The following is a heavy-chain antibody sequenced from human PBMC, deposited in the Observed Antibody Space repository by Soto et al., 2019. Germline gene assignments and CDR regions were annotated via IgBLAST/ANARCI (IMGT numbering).Heavy chain of an antibody. V-gene: IGHV3-43*01. CDR1: GFTLDVYT. J-gene: IGHJ4*02. CDR3: AEDVAGWGYFDY. Sequence: GGSLRLSCVVSGFTLDVYTMHWARQAPGKGMEWVSLTSWDGSSTYYANSVKGLFTITRDNGKNALYQQMNSLRTEDAALYCCAEDVAGWGYFDYWGQGTLVTVSS. CDR2: TSWDGSST. D-gene: IGHD7-27*01.